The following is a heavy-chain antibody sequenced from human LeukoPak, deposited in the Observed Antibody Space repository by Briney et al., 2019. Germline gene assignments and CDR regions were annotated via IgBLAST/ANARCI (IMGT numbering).Heavy chain of an antibody. Sequence: GGSLRLSCAASGFMFRSYEMNWVRHAPGKGLEWVSYISSSGSTIYYADSVKGRFTISRDNAKNSLYLQMNSLRAEDTAVYNCACKMATYDYWGQGTLVTVSS. V-gene: IGHV3-48*03. CDR1: GFMFRSYE. CDR3: ACKMATYDY. CDR2: ISSSGSTI. J-gene: IGHJ4*02. D-gene: IGHD5-24*01.